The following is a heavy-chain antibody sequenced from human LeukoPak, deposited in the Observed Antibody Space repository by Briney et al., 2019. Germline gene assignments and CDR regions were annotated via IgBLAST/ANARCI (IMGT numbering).Heavy chain of an antibody. CDR3: ANSPNYYDSSGPFNAFDI. J-gene: IGHJ3*02. D-gene: IGHD3-22*01. CDR1: GFTFSSYA. CDR2: ISGSGGST. V-gene: IGHV3-23*01. Sequence: PGGSLRLSCAASGFTFSSYAMSWVRQAPGKGLEWVSAISGSGGSTYYADSVKGRFTISRDNSKNTLYLQMNSLRAEDTAVYYCANSPNYYDSSGPFNAFDIWGQGTMVTVSS.